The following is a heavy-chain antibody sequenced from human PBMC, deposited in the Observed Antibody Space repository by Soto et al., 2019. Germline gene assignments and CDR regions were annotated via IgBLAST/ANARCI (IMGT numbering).Heavy chain of an antibody. Sequence: SGPTLVNPTQPLTLTCTFSGFSLSTSGMCVSWIRQPPGKALEWLALIDWDDDKYYSTSLKTRLTISKDTSKNQVVLTMTNMDPVDTATYYCARTRIAAVAGYYYGMDVWGQGTTVTVSS. J-gene: IGHJ6*02. D-gene: IGHD6-13*01. CDR2: IDWDDDK. V-gene: IGHV2-70*01. CDR1: GFSLSTSGMC. CDR3: ARTRIAAVAGYYYGMDV.